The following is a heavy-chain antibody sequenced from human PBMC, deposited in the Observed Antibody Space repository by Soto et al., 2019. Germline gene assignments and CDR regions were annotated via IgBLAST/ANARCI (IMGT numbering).Heavy chain of an antibody. CDR2: IKSKTDGGTT. Sequence: GGSLRLSCAASGFTFSNAWMNWVRQAPGKGLEWVGRIKSKTDGGTTDYAAPVKGRFTISRDDSKNTLYLQMNSLKTEDTAVYYCTTQMVRGVIITNYYYGMDVWGQGTTVTVSS. J-gene: IGHJ6*02. D-gene: IGHD3-10*01. V-gene: IGHV3-15*07. CDR3: TTQMVRGVIITNYYYGMDV. CDR1: GFTFSNAW.